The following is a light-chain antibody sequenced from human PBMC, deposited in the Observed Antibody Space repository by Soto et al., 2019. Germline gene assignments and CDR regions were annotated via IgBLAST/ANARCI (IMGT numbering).Light chain of an antibody. CDR1: QSVTKC. CDR2: DAS. J-gene: IGKJ2*02. V-gene: IGKV3-11*01. CDR3: PQRHHWPWT. Sequence: EIVLTQSPDTLSLSPGKRATLSCRARQSVTKCLTWYQQRPGQAPRLLLYDASNRAPGIPARFSGSGSGTDFILSISSLEPEAFAVYCCPQRHHWPWTFGPGTKLEI.